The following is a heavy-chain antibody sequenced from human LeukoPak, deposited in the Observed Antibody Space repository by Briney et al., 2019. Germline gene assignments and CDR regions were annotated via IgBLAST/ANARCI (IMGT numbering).Heavy chain of an antibody. D-gene: IGHD3-9*01. CDR1: GGSFSGYY. CDR3: ARDPARSNILTAFDY. J-gene: IGHJ4*02. Sequence: SETLSLTCAVYGGSFSGYYWSSIRQPPGKRLEWIGEINHSGSTNYNPSLKSRVTISVDTSKNQFSLKLSSVTAADTAVYYCARDPARSNILTAFDYGGQGTLVTVS. V-gene: IGHV4-34*01. CDR2: INHSGST.